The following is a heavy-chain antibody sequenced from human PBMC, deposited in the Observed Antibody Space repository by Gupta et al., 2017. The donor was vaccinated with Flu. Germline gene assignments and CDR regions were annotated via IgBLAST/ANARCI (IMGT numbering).Heavy chain of an antibody. J-gene: IGHJ3*02. CDR2: IWNNGNNK. V-gene: IGHV3-33*01. Sequence: TFSNYGMHWVRQTPGKGREWVSVIWNNGNNKDEADSVRGRFTIFRDNARKPLDLQMDSLRVEETAIYYWVTASGPFDAFDICGQVTLVNVSS. D-gene: IGHD1-26*01. CDR1: TFSNYG. CDR3: VTASGPFDAFDI.